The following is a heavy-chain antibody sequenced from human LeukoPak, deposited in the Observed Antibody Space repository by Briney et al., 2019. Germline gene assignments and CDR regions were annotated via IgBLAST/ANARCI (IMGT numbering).Heavy chain of an antibody. CDR3: AKESGRGWMKRYMDV. CDR2: ISGSGVST. CDR1: GFTFSSYA. J-gene: IGHJ6*03. V-gene: IGHV3-23*01. Sequence: GGSLRLSCAASGFTFSSYAMSWVRQAPGKGLEWVSSISGSGVSTYYADSVKGRFTISRDNFKNTLYLQMNSLRAEDTAVYYCAKESGRGWMKRYMDVWGKGTTVTVSS. D-gene: IGHD6-19*01.